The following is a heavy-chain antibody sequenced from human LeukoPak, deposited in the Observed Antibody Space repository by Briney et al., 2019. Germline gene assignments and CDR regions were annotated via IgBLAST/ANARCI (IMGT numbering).Heavy chain of an antibody. CDR3: TGNLSSSWYYFDY. D-gene: IGHD6-13*01. V-gene: IGHV3-49*04. Sequence: GGSLRLSCTASGFTFGDYAMSWVRQAPGKGLEWVAFIGSKAYGGTTEYAASVKGRFTISRDDSKSIAYLQMNSQKTEDTAVYYCTGNLSSSWYYFDYWGQGTLVTVSS. CDR2: IGSKAYGGTT. J-gene: IGHJ4*02. CDR1: GFTFGDYA.